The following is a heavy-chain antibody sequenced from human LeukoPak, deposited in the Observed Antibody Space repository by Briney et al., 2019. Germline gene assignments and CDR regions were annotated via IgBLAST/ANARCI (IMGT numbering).Heavy chain of an antibody. Sequence: SETLSLTCTVSGYSISSGYYWGWIRQPPGKGLEWIGYIYHSGSTNYNPSLKSRVTISVDTSKNQFSLKLSSVTAADTAVYYCASSYLYSYYYYMDVWGKGTTVTVSS. CDR2: IYHSGST. D-gene: IGHD2-2*02. J-gene: IGHJ6*03. CDR1: GYSISSGYY. CDR3: ASSYLYSYYYYMDV. V-gene: IGHV4-38-2*02.